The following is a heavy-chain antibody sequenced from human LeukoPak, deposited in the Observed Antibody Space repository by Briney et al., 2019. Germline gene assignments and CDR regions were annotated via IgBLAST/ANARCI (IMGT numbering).Heavy chain of an antibody. V-gene: IGHV4-59*11. CDR1: GGSIKSHF. D-gene: IGHD1-14*01. Sequence: PSETLSLTRTVSGGSIKSHFWSWVRQPPGKRLEWIGYIFHSGSTNYNPSLKSRVTISVDTSKNQFSLRLTSVTAADTAVYYCVRTNPWDLTYYFDYWGQGTLVTVSS. CDR2: IFHSGST. CDR3: VRTNPWDLTYYFDY. J-gene: IGHJ4*02.